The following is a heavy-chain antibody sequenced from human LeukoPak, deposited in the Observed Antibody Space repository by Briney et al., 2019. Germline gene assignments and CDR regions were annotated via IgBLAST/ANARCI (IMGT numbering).Heavy chain of an antibody. J-gene: IGHJ4*02. CDR3: ATILSARSFIIY. CDR2: FDPEDGET. Sequence: ASVKVSCKVSGYTLTELSMHWVRQAPGKGREGMGGFDPEDGETIYAQKFQGRVTITEDTSTDTAYMELSRLRSEDPALYYRATILSARSFIIYWGQRTLVTVSS. V-gene: IGHV1-24*01. CDR1: GYTLTELS. D-gene: IGHD1-26*01.